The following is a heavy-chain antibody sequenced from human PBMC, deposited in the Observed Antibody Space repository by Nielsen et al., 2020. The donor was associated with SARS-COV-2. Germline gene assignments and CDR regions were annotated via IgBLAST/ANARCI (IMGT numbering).Heavy chain of an antibody. CDR2: IYYSGST. V-gene: IGHV4-59*01. CDR3: ARAHQVPYDFWRGYPYYFDY. CDR1: GGSISSYY. D-gene: IGHD3-3*01. J-gene: IGHJ4*02. Sequence: SETLSLTCTVSGGSISSYYWSWIRQPPGKGLEWIGYIYYSGSTNYNPSLKSRVTISVDTSKNQFSLKLSSVTAADTAVYYCARAHQVPYDFWRGYPYYFDYWGQGTLVTVSS.